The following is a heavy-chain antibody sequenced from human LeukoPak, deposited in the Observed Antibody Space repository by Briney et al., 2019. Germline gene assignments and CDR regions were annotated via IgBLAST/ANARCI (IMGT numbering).Heavy chain of an antibody. CDR2: INSDGSSI. Sequence: PGGSLRLSCAASGFTFSSFVMHWVRQAPGKGLVWVSRINSDGSSIAYADSVQGRFTISRDNAKNTLYLQMNSLRAEDTAVYYCARDNYYGSGSRRYYYYYGMDVWGQGTTVTVSS. CDR3: ARDNYYGSGSRRYYYYYGMDV. V-gene: IGHV3-74*01. D-gene: IGHD3-10*01. J-gene: IGHJ6*02. CDR1: GFTFSSFV.